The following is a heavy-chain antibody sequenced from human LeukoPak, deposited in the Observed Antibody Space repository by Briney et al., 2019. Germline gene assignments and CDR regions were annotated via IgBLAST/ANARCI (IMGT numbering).Heavy chain of an antibody. CDR1: GGAFSGYY. V-gene: IGHV4-34*01. Sequence: KPSETLSLTCAVYGGAFSGYYWSWIRQPPGKGLEWIGGINHSGSTNYSPSLKSRVTISVDTSKNHFSLKLSSVTAADTAVYYCARIRNIAHSRSRARGMDVWGKGTTVTVSS. CDR2: INHSGST. J-gene: IGHJ6*04. CDR3: ARIRNIAHSRSRARGMDV. D-gene: IGHD2/OR15-2a*01.